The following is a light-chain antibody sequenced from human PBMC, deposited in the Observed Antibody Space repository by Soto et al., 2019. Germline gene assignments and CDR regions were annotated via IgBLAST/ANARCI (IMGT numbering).Light chain of an antibody. CDR1: QSISSY. V-gene: IGKV1-39*01. Sequence: DIQMTQSPSSLSASVGDRVTIACRASQSISSYLNWYQQKPGKAPKLLIYAASSLQSGVPSKFSGSGSGTYFTLTISSLQPEDFATYYCLQSYSSPLTFGGGTKVEIK. CDR3: LQSYSSPLT. CDR2: AAS. J-gene: IGKJ4*01.